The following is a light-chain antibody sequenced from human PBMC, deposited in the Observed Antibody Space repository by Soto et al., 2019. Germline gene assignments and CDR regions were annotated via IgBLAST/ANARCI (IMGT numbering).Light chain of an antibody. J-gene: IGKJ1*01. CDR1: QTISSW. CDR3: QHFYCYSDA. V-gene: IGKV1-5*03. Sequence: DIQMTQSPSTLSGSVGDRVTITCRASQTISSWLDWYQQKPGKAPKLLIYKPSTLKSGVLPRFSGSVSGTEFTLTISSLQPDDCATYYCQHFYCYSDAFGQGNKVELK. CDR2: KPS.